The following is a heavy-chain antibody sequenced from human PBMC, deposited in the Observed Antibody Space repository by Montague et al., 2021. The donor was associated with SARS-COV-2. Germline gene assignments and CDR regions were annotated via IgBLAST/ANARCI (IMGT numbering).Heavy chain of an antibody. V-gene: IGHV4-59*08. CDR3: ARQGGASYPDPFDV. J-gene: IGHJ3*01. Sequence: SETLSLTCSVSGVSASHYWWSWVRQPPGKGLEWIAYVSGEGYNNMGPNYNPSLKSRASISVDAPNSLVYLNLTSVTASDTALYYCARQGGASYPDPFDVWGQGTFVTVSS. CDR2: VSGEGYNNMGP. D-gene: IGHD3-16*01. CDR1: GVSASHYW.